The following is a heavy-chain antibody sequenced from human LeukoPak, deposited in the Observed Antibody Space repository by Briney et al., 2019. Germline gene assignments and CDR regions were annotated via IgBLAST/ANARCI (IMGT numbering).Heavy chain of an antibody. CDR1: GFTFSSFA. J-gene: IGHJ4*02. Sequence: GGSLRLSCTASGFTFSSFAMNWVRQAPGKGLEWVSVITATGEKSYDAESVKDRFTISRDYSKKTVFLSMNSLRVDDTAIYYCAKDRRFSVTTDYYFDVWGPGTLVTVSS. CDR3: AKDRRFSVTTDYYFDV. CDR2: ITATGEKS. V-gene: IGHV3-23*01. D-gene: IGHD4-17*01.